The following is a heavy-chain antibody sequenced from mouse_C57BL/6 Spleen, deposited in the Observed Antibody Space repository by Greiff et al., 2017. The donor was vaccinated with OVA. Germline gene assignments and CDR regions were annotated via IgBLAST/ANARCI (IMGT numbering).Heavy chain of an antibody. CDR2: IDPETGGT. V-gene: IGHV1-15*01. CDR1: GYTFTDYE. CDR3: TRPGTDY. D-gene: IGHD4-1*01. Sequence: VQVVESGAELVRPGASVTLSCKASGYTFTDYEMHWVKQTPVHGLEWIGAIDPETGGTAYNQKFKGKAILTADKSSSTAYMELRSLTSEDSAVYYCTRPGTDYWGQGTTLTVSS. J-gene: IGHJ2*01.